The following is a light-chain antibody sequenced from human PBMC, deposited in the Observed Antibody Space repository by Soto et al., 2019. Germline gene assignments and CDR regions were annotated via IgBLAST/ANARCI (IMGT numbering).Light chain of an antibody. Sequence: QSALTQPASVSGSPGQSITISCTGTSSDVAAYNYVSWYQQHPGKVPKLMIYEVSNRPSGVSNRFSGSKSGNTASLTISGLQAEDEAYYYCTSYTSSSTLVFGGGTKLTVL. CDR1: SSDVAAYNY. V-gene: IGLV2-14*01. J-gene: IGLJ3*02. CDR2: EVS. CDR3: TSYTSSSTLV.